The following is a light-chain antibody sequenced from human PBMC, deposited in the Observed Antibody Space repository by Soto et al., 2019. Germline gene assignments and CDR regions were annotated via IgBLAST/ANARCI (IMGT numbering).Light chain of an antibody. J-gene: IGKJ1*01. V-gene: IGKV1-5*03. CDR3: QQYNVDPWT. Sequence: DIRMTQSPSPLSASVGDRVTITCRASQNINSWLAWFQQKPGKAPNLLIYQASSLESGVPSRFSGSGSGTEFTLIISSLQPDDFATYYCQQYNVDPWTFGQGTKVDIK. CDR1: QNINSW. CDR2: QAS.